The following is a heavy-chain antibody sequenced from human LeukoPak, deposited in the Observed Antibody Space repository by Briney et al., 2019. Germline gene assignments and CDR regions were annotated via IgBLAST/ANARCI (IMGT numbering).Heavy chain of an antibody. CDR2: IIPIFGTA. D-gene: IGHD5-18*01. J-gene: IGHJ4*02. Sequence: SVKVSCKASGGTFSSYAISWVRQAPGQGLEWMGRIIPIFGTANYAQKFQGRVTITTDESTSTAYMELSSLRSEDTAVYYCARGGTLIQEYYFDYWGQGTLVTVSS. V-gene: IGHV1-69*05. CDR3: ARGGTLIQEYYFDY. CDR1: GGTFSSYA.